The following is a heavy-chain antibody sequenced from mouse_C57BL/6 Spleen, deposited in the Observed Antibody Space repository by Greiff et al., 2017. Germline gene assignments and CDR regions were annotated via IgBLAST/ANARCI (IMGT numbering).Heavy chain of an antibody. CDR3: ARSGGNYPACVAY. Sequence: QVQLQQSGAELARPGASVKLSCKASGYTFTSYGISWVKQRTGQGLEWIGEIYPRSGNTSYNEKFKGKATLTADKSSSTAYMELRSLTSEDSAVYFCARSGGNYPACVAYWGQGTLVTVSA. CDR2: IYPRSGNT. CDR1: GYTFTSYG. D-gene: IGHD2-1*01. V-gene: IGHV1-81*01. J-gene: IGHJ3*01.